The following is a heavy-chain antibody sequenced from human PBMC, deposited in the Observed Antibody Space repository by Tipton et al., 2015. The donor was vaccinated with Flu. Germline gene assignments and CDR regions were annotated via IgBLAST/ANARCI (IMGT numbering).Heavy chain of an antibody. J-gene: IGHJ4*02. D-gene: IGHD6-19*01. CDR2: LSGSGGTT. CDR1: GFTFSSYW. V-gene: IGHV3-23*01. CDR3: AKVIPELVAGLDY. Sequence: GSLRLSCAASGFTFSSYWMSWVRQAPGKGLEWVAALSGSGGTTYFAESVKGRFTISRDNSKNTLYLQMNSLRAEDTAVYYCAKVIPELVAGLDYWGQGTLVTVSS.